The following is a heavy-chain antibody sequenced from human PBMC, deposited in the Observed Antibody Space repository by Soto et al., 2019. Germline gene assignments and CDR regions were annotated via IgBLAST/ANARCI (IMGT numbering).Heavy chain of an antibody. V-gene: IGHV4-34*01. CDR1: GGSFSGYY. J-gene: IGHJ4*02. CDR3: ARPRPTRGALDY. D-gene: IGHD2-15*01. CDR2: INHSGST. Sequence: SSETLSLTCAVYGGSFSGYYWTWIRQPPGKGLEWVGEINHSGSTNYNPSLKSRVTISVDTSKNQFSLKLSSVTAADTAVYYCARPRPTRGALDYWGRGTLVTVSS.